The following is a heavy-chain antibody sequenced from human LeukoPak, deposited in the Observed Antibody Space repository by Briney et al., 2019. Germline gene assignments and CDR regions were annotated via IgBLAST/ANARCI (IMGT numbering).Heavy chain of an antibody. CDR1: GFSVSNNY. CDR3: ASDSYSPEYFQH. V-gene: IGHV3-66*01. J-gene: IGHJ1*01. Sequence: PGGSLRLSCAASGFSVSNNYMSWVRHAPGKGLEGVSVIYSGGSTFYPDSVKGRFTISRDNSKNTLYLQMNSLRAEDTAVYYCASDSYSPEYFQHWGQGTLVTVSS. CDR2: IYSGGST. D-gene: IGHD2-15*01.